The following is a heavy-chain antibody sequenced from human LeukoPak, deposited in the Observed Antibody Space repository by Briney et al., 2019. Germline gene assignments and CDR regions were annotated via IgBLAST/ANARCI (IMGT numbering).Heavy chain of an antibody. CDR2: IFSGGTT. V-gene: IGHV3-53*01. Sequence: GGSLRLSCAASGFTFSSYAMYWVRQAPGKGLEWVSVIFSGGTTYYADSVKGRFTISRDNSKHTLYLQMNSLRAEDTAVYYCARGNTGRTVTFYFGYWGQGTLVTVSS. J-gene: IGHJ4*02. CDR3: ARGNTGRTVTFYFGY. CDR1: GFTFSSYA. D-gene: IGHD4-17*01.